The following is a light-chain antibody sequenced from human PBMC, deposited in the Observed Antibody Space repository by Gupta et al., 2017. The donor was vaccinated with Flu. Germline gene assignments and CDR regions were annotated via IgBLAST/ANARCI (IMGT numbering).Light chain of an antibody. Sequence: SALTPPPSVSGTPGQRVAISCSVRTSKIGENFLYWYQKVPGAAPKLLIYRNDQRPSGVPDRFSGAKSGTSASVAVSGLRAEDEADYYCAAWEANGNNWIFGGGTKRTVL. CDR1: TSKIGENF. V-gene: IGLV1-47*01. CDR2: RND. J-gene: IGLJ2*01. CDR3: AAWEANGNNWI.